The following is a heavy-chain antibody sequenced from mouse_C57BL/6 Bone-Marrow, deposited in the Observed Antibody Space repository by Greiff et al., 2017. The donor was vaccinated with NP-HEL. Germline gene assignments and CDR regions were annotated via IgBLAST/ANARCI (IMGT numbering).Heavy chain of an antibody. CDR1: GYTFTSYW. V-gene: IGHV1-55*01. CDR2: IYPGSGTT. J-gene: IGHJ3*01. D-gene: IGHD2-5*01. CDR3: ARDSNAFAY. Sequence: VKLQQPGAELVKPGASVKMSCKASGYTFTSYWITWVKQRPGQGLEWIGDIYPGSGTTSYNQKFKGKATLTVDQSSSTAYMQLNSLTSEDSAVYYCARDSNAFAYWGQGTLVTVSA.